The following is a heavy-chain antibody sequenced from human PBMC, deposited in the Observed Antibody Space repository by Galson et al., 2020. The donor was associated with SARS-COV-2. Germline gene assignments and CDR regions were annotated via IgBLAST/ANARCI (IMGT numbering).Heavy chain of an antibody. CDR3: ASSSSSWYSVWFDY. CDR2: TYPGDSDT. V-gene: IGHV5-51*01. D-gene: IGHD6-13*01. Sequence: KIGESPKISCKGSGYSFTSYSIGWVRPMPGKGLEWMGLTYPGDSDTRYSPSFQGQVTISADKSISTAYLQWSSLKASDTAMYYCASSSSSWYSVWFDYWGQGTLVTVSS. CDR1: GYSFTSYS. J-gene: IGHJ4*02.